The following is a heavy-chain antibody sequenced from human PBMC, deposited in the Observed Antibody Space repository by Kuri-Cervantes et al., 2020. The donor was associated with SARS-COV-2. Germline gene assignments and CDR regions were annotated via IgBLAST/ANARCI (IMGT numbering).Heavy chain of an antibody. Sequence: GGSLRLYRAASGFTFISYAMHWVCQAPGKWLEWVAVISYDGSNKYFAESVKGRFTISRDNSKNTLYLQMSSLRAEDTAVYYCVKGYCSSTSCYRGGYWGQGTLVTVSS. CDR2: ISYDGSNK. J-gene: IGHJ4*02. D-gene: IGHD2-2*02. CDR3: VKGYCSSTSCYRGGY. CDR1: GFTFISYA. V-gene: IGHV3-30*14.